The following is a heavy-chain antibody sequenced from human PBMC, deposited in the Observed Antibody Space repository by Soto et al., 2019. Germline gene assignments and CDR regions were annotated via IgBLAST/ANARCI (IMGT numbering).Heavy chain of an antibody. J-gene: IGHJ6*03. CDR1: GFTFSSYA. CDR2: ISGSGGST. V-gene: IGHV3-23*01. CDR3: ARDVVVPAAAYYYYYMDV. D-gene: IGHD2-2*01. Sequence: GGSLRLSCAASGFTFSSYAMSWVRQAPGKGLEWVSAISGSGGSTYYADSVKGRFTISRDNSKNTLYLQMNSLRAEDTAVYYCARDVVVPAAAYYYYYMDVWGKGTTDTVSS.